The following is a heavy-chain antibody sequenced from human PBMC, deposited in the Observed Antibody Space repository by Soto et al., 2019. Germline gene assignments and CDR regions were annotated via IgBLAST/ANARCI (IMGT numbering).Heavy chain of an antibody. J-gene: IGHJ4*02. CDR2: IYYSGST. Sequence: SETLSLTCTVSGGSISSYYWSCIRQPPGKGLEWIGYIYYSGSTNYNPSLKSRVTISVDTSKNQFSLKLSSVTAADTAVYYCGRAYGDYVIGVDYWGQGTLVTVSS. CDR1: GGSISSYY. V-gene: IGHV4-59*01. D-gene: IGHD4-17*01. CDR3: GRAYGDYVIGVDY.